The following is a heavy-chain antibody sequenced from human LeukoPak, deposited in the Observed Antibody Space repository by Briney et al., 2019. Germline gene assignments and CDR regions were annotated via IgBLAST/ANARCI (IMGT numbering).Heavy chain of an antibody. V-gene: IGHV3-11*04. D-gene: IGHD3-16*01. CDR3: ARWGVPIYYYYMDV. CDR2: ISSSGSTI. J-gene: IGHJ6*03. CDR1: GFTFSDYY. Sequence: PGGSLRLSCAASGFTFSDYYMSWIRQAPGKGLEWVSYISSSGSTIYYADSVKGRFTISRDNAKNSLYLQLNSLRAEDTAVYYCARWGVPIYYYYMDVWGKGTTVTVSS.